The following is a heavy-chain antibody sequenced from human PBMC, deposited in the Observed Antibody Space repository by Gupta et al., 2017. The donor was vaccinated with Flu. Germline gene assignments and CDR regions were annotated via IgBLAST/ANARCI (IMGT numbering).Heavy chain of an antibody. CDR3: AKDLYTVPGALDS. V-gene: IGHV3-23*01. Sequence: VRQAPGKWLQWISGINNSGGSTYYADSVRGRFTVSRDNSENTFYLQMNNLRAEDTAIYYCAKDLYTVPGALDSWGQETLVTVSS. J-gene: IGHJ5*01. CDR2: INNSGGST. D-gene: IGHD6-19*01.